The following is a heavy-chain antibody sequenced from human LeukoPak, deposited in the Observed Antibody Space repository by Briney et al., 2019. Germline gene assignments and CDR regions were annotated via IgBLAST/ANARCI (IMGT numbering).Heavy chain of an antibody. V-gene: IGHV1-18*01. Sequence: ASVKVSCKASGYTFTSYGISWVRQAPGQGLEWMGWISAYNGNTNYAQKLQGRVTMTRDTSISTAYMELSRLRSDDTAVYYCAKDDAWGRYKHWGQGTLVTVSS. J-gene: IGHJ1*01. D-gene: IGHD3-16*01. CDR2: ISAYNGNT. CDR3: AKDDAWGRYKH. CDR1: GYTFTSYG.